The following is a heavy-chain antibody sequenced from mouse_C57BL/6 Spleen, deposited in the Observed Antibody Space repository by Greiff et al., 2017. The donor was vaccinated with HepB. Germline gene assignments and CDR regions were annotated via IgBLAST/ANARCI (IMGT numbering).Heavy chain of an antibody. Sequence: EVKVVESGGDLVKPGGSLKLSCAASGFTFSSYGMSWVRQTPDKRLEWVATISSGGSYTYYPDSVKGRFTISRDNAKNTLYLQMSSLKSEDTAMYYCAGQDYGSPLFDYWGQGTTLTVSS. CDR2: ISSGGSYT. V-gene: IGHV5-6*01. CDR3: AGQDYGSPLFDY. CDR1: GFTFSSYG. J-gene: IGHJ2*01. D-gene: IGHD1-1*01.